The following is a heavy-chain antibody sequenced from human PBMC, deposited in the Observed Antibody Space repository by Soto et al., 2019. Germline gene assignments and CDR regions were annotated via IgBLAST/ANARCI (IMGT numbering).Heavy chain of an antibody. J-gene: IGHJ4*02. CDR2: ISSSSSTI. CDR3: ARDLPPIFLEQLNFDY. Sequence: GGSLRLSCAASGFTFSSYSMNWVRQAPGKGLEWVSYISSSSSTIYYADSVKGRFTISRDNAKNSLYLQMNSLRAEDTAVYYCARDLPPIFLEQLNFDYWGQGTLVTVSS. CDR1: GFTFSSYS. V-gene: IGHV3-48*01. D-gene: IGHD3-3*01.